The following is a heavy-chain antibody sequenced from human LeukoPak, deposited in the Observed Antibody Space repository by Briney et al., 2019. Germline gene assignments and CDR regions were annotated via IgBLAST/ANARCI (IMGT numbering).Heavy chain of an antibody. CDR2: ISPSGTT. Sequence: ASVRVSCKASGYTFTSYYIHWVRQAPGQGLEWMGQISPSGTTTYAQKFKGRVTTTRDKSTSTVNMDLSDLTFEDTAVYHCAKDSGAYGPDYWGQGTLLTVSS. CDR3: AKDSGAYGPDY. V-gene: IGHV1-46*01. CDR1: GYTFTSYY. J-gene: IGHJ4*02. D-gene: IGHD4-17*01.